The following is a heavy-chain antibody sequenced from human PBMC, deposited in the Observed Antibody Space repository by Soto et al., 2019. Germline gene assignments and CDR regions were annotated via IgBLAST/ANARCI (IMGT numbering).Heavy chain of an antibody. CDR2: ISYDGSNK. J-gene: IGHJ4*02. CDR1: GFTFSSYG. Sequence: QVQLVESGGGVVQPGRSLRLSCAAYGFTFSSYGMHWVRQAPGKGLEWVAVISYDGSNKYYADSVKGRFTISRDNSKNTLYLQMNSLRAEDTAVYYCAKVGTSEFDYWGQGTLVTVSS. CDR3: AKVGTSEFDY. V-gene: IGHV3-30*18.